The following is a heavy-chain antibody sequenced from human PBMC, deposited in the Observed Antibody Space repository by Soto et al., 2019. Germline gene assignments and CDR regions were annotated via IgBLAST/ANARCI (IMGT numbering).Heavy chain of an antibody. V-gene: IGHV4-30-2*06. Sequence: SETLSLTCAVSGGSISNVGYYWNWIRQSPGKGLEWIGYIYHSGSTYYNPSVKSRVTISVDKSKNQFSLKLTSVTAAYTAVYFWTSGRFLDPSDNWGQGTRVTVSS. J-gene: IGHJ4*02. D-gene: IGHD3-3*01. CDR3: TSGRFLDPSDN. CDR1: GGSISNVGYY. CDR2: IYHSGST.